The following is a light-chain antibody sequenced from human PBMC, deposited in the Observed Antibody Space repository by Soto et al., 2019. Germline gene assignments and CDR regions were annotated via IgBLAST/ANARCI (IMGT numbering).Light chain of an antibody. CDR3: SSYAGSNNLI. CDR2: EVS. CDR1: SNDIGNYNY. J-gene: IGLJ2*01. V-gene: IGLV2-14*01. Sequence: QSALTQPASVSGSPGQSITISCTGTSNDIGNYNYVSWYQQHPGKAPKVMIYEVSNRPSGISNRFSGSKSGNTASLTISGLQAEDEADYYCSSYAGSNNLIFGGGTKVTVL.